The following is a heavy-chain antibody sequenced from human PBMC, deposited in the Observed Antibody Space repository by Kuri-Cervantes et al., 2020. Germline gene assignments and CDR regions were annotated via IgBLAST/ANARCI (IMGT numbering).Heavy chain of an antibody. CDR2: ISYDGSNK. Sequence: GESLKISCAASGFTFSSYGMHWVRQAPGKGLEWVAVISYDGSNKYYADSVKGRFTISRDNAKNSLYLQMNSLRAEDTALYYCAKDGDYGGNSYAFDIWGQGTMVTVSS. CDR3: AKDGDYGGNSYAFDI. J-gene: IGHJ3*02. V-gene: IGHV3-30*18. CDR1: GFTFSSYG. D-gene: IGHD4-23*01.